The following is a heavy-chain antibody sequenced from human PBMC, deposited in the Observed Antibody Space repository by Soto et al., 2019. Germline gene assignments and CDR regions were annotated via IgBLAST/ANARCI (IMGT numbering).Heavy chain of an antibody. CDR2: IYYSGST. J-gene: IGHJ4*02. CDR1: GGSISSSSYY. CDR3: ARQEEMATIFY. D-gene: IGHD5-12*01. Sequence: KTSETLSLTCTVSGGSISSSSYYWGWIRQPPGKGLEWIGSIYYSGSTYYNPSLKSRVTISVDTSKNQFSLKLSSVTAADTAVYYCARQEEMATIFYWGQGTLVTVSS. V-gene: IGHV4-39*01.